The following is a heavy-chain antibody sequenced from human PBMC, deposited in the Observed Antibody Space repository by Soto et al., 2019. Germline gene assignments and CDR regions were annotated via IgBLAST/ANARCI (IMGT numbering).Heavy chain of an antibody. Sequence: GESLKISCKGSGYSFAGYWITWVRQKPGKGLEWMGRIDPSDSQTYYSPSFRGHVTISVTKSITTVFLQWSSLRASDTAMYYCARQIYDSDTGPNFQYYFDSWGQGPPVTVSS. CDR2: IDPSDSQT. D-gene: IGHD3-22*01. CDR3: ARQIYDSDTGPNFQYYFDS. V-gene: IGHV5-10-1*01. J-gene: IGHJ4*02. CDR1: GYSFAGYW.